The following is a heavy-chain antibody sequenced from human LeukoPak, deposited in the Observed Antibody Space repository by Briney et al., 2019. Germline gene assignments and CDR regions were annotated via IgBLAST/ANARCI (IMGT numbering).Heavy chain of an antibody. V-gene: IGHV1-2*02. CDR2: INPNSGGT. J-gene: IGHJ6*02. CDR1: GHTFTGNY. D-gene: IGHD2-2*01. Sequence: ASVKVSCKASGHTFTGNYIHWVRQAPGQGLEWMGWINPNSGGTNYAQKFQGRVTMTRDTSISTAYMELSRLRSDDTAVYYCARTGPIVVVPAAMDYYYYGMDVWGQGTTVTVSS. CDR3: ARTGPIVVVPAAMDYYYYGMDV.